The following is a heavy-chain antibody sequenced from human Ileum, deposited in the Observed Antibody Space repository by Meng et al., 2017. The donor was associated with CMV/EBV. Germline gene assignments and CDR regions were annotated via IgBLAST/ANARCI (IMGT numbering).Heavy chain of an antibody. CDR2: ISHNGHYI. D-gene: IGHD3-3*01. CDR3: ARGNDFRFGLDF. CDR1: GFIFSTDI. Sequence: GGSLRLSCAASGFIFSTDIKNWVRQAPGKGLEWVASISHNGHYICYADSMRGRFTISKDIADNSVSLQMNSLCVKDTAVYYCARGNDFRFGLDFWGQGTTVTVSS. J-gene: IGHJ6*02. V-gene: IGHV3-21*04.